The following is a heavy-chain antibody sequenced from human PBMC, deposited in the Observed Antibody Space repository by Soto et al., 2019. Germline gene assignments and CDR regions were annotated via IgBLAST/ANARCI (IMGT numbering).Heavy chain of an antibody. CDR3: AKVIKGSAGTNVIYDA. CDR2: ISASGSAT. D-gene: IGHD2-8*01. Sequence: EVQLLESGGSLVQPGGSLRLSCAASGFSFSTYAMVCVRQATGKGLEWVSAISASGSATYYADPVKGRFNISSDNSGDTLYLQMNSLRSGDTTVDYCAKVIKGSAGTNVIYDALGQGSLFTDSS. CDR1: GFSFSTYA. V-gene: IGHV3-23*01. J-gene: IGHJ5*02.